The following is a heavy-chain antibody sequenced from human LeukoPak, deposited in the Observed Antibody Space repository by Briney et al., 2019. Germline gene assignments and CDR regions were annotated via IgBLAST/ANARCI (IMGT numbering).Heavy chain of an antibody. CDR3: ARGAAAGTGSFDY. V-gene: IGHV1-2*06. J-gene: IGHJ4*02. CDR1: GYTLTGYY. Sequence: ASVKVSCKASGYTLTGYYMHWVRQAPGQGLEWMGRINPNTGGTNYAQNFQGRVTMTRDTSISTAYLDLSSLRSDDTAVYYCARGAAAGTGSFDYCGQGTLVTVSS. CDR2: INPNTGGT. D-gene: IGHD6-13*01.